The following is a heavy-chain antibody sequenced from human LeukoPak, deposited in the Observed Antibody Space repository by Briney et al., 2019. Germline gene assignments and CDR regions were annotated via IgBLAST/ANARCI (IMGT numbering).Heavy chain of an antibody. Sequence: ASVKVSCKASGYTFTGYYMHWVRHAPGQGLECMGRINPNSGGTNYAQKFQGRVTMTRDTSISTAYMELSRLRSDDTAVYYCARDWRDDYGDYADYWGQEPWSPSPQ. D-gene: IGHD4-17*01. CDR1: GYTFTGYY. CDR2: INPNSGGT. CDR3: ARDWRDDYGDYADY. V-gene: IGHV1-2*06. J-gene: IGHJ4*01.